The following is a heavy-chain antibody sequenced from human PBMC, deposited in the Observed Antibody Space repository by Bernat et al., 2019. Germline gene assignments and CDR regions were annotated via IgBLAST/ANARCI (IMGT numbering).Heavy chain of an antibody. D-gene: IGHD3-22*01. CDR1: GFTFSSYA. CDR3: ARALYYYDSSGPGAFDI. CDR2: ISYDGSNK. J-gene: IGHJ3*02. Sequence: QVQLVESGGGVVQPGRSLRLSCAASGFTFSSYAMHWVRQAPGKGLEWVAVISYDGSNKYYADSVKGRFTISRDNSKNTLYLQMNSLRAEDTAVYYCARALYYYDSSGPGAFDIWGQGTMVTVSP. V-gene: IGHV3-30-3*01.